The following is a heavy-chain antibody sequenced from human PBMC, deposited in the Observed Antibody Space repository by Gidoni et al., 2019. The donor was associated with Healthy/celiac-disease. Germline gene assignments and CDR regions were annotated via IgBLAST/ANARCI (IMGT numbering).Heavy chain of an antibody. V-gene: IGHV3-30*01. CDR3: ARDPLAVADYKGAGYFQH. J-gene: IGHJ1*01. CDR1: GFTFSSYA. D-gene: IGHD6-19*01. CDR2: ISYDGSNK. Sequence: QVQLVESGGGVVQPGRSLRLSCAASGFTFSSYAMHWVRQAPGKGLEWVAVISYDGSNKYYADSVKGRFTISRDNSKNTLYLQMNSLRAEDTAVYYCARDPLAVADYKGAGYFQHWGQGTLVTVSS.